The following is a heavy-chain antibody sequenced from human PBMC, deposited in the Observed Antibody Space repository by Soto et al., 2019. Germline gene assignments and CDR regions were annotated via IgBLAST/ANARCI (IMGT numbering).Heavy chain of an antibody. CDR1: GGTFSSYA. CDR2: IIPIFGTA. J-gene: IGHJ6*02. V-gene: IGHV1-69*12. CDR3: ARGITGTVTYNYGLDV. D-gene: IGHD1-20*01. Sequence: QVQLVQSGAEVKKPGSSMKVSCKASGGTFSSYAISWVRQAPGQGLEWMGGIIPIFGTADYAQKFHGRVTITADESTSTAYMELSSLRSEDTAVYYCARGITGTVTYNYGLDVSGQGTTITVSS.